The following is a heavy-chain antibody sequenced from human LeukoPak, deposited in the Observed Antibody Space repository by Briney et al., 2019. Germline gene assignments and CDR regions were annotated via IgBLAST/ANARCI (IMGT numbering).Heavy chain of an antibody. CDR2: INHSGST. D-gene: IGHD2-8*01. J-gene: IGHJ4*02. CDR3: ARGYCTNGVCSSDYFDY. Sequence: PSETLSLTCAVYGGSFSGYYWSWIRQPPGKGLEWIGEINHSGSTNYNPSLKSRVTISVDTSKNQFSLKLSSVTAADTAVYYCARGYCTNGVCSSDYFDYWGQGTLVTVSS. CDR1: GGSFSGYY. V-gene: IGHV4-34*01.